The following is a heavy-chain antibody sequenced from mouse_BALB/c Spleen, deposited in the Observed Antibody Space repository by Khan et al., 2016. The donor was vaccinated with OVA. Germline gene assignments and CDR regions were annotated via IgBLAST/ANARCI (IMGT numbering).Heavy chain of an antibody. CDR3: ARGGYGGFAY. V-gene: IGHV1-9*01. CDR1: GYTFSSYW. Sequence: QVQLQQSGGDLMKPGASVKISCKATGYTFSSYWIEWVKQRPGHGLEWIGQIFPGSVSTTYNEKFKGKATFTADTSSNTAYMQRSRPTSEDSAGYYCARGGYGGFAYWGQGTLVTVAA. J-gene: IGHJ3*01. D-gene: IGHD2-2*01. CDR2: IFPGSVST.